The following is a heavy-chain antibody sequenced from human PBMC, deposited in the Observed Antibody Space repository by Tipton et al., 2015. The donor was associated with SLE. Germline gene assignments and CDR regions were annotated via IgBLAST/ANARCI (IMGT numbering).Heavy chain of an antibody. V-gene: IGHV4-38-2*01. CDR3: ARADYYDSSGYTD. D-gene: IGHD3-22*01. CDR1: GYSISSGYY. CDR2: IYHSGST. Sequence: TLSLTCAVSGYSISSGYYWGWIRQPPGKGLGWVGRIYHSGSTYYNPSLKSRVTISVDTSKNQFSLKLSSVTAADTAVYYCARADYYDSSGYTDWGQGTLVTVSS. J-gene: IGHJ4*02.